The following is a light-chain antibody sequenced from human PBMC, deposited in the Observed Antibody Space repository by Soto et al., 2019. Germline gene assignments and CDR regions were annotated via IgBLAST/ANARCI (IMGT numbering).Light chain of an antibody. CDR1: TSNIAGHT. CDR2: IDD. CDR3: ATWDDSLNAAV. V-gene: IGLV1-44*01. J-gene: IGLJ7*01. Sequence: QSALTQPPSLSGTPGQRVTISCSGSTSNIAGHTVHWYQHLPETAPKLLIYIDDQRPSGVPDRFSGSKSGTSASLAISGLQSEDEADYYCATWDDSLNAAVFGGGTQLTVL.